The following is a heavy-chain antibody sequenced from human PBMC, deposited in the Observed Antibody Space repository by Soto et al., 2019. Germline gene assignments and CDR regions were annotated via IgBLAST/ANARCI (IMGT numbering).Heavy chain of an antibody. V-gene: IGHV4-39*01. CDR2: IYYSGST. Sequence: QLQLQESGPGLVKPSETLSLTCTVSGGSISSSSYYWGWIRQPPGKGLEWIGSIYYSGSTYYNPSLKSRVTISVDTSKNQFSLKLSSVTAADTAVYYCARHVARSSSKPQVNCFDPWGQGTLVTVSS. CDR1: GGSISSSSYY. D-gene: IGHD6-13*01. J-gene: IGHJ5*02. CDR3: ARHVARSSSKPQVNCFDP.